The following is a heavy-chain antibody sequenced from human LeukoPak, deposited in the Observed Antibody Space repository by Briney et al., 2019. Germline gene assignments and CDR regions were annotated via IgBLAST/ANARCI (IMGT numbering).Heavy chain of an antibody. Sequence: VGSLRLSCVESGFTFSNYGMHWVRQAPGKGLGWVAFIPYDGRNKYYADSLQGRFTISRDNSMNTLYLQMSSLRAEDTAIYYCAKDISGGNCYPHGGYWGQGTLVTVS. V-gene: IGHV3-30*02. CDR1: GFTFSNYG. CDR2: IPYDGRNK. CDR3: AKDISGGNCYPHGGY. D-gene: IGHD2-21*01. J-gene: IGHJ4*02.